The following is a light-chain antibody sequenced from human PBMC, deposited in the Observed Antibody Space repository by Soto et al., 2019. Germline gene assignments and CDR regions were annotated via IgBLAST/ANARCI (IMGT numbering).Light chain of an antibody. CDR3: QQDGSSVTGT. CDR2: AAS. Sequence: EVVLTQSPGTVSLSPGERATLSCRASQSVTRNYLAWYQQKPGQAPRLLIYAASRRATGIPDRFSGSGSGTDFTLSISRLEPEDFAVYYCQQDGSSVTGTFGQGTKVESK. J-gene: IGKJ1*01. CDR1: QSVTRNY. V-gene: IGKV3-20*01.